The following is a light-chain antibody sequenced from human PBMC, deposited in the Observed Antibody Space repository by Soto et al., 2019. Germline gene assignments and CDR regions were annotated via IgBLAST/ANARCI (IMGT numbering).Light chain of an antibody. CDR2: QAS. Sequence: DIQMTQSPPTLSASVGDRVTITCRASQSVSTWLAWYQQKPGKAPKVLIYQASSLESGVPSRFSGSGSGTKFTLTISSLQPDDFATYYCQHHNSFPFTFGGGTKVEIK. V-gene: IGKV1-5*03. CDR3: QHHNSFPFT. J-gene: IGKJ4*01. CDR1: QSVSTW.